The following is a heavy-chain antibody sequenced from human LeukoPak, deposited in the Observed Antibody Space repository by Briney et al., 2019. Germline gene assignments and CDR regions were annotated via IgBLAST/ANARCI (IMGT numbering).Heavy chain of an antibody. CDR2: IRSKANSYET. CDR1: GFTFSGSA. CDR3: TRPGSGSYDY. Sequence: GGSLRLSCAASGFTFSGSALHWVRQASGKGVEWVGRIRSKANSYETAYAASVKGRFTISRDDSKNTAYLQMNSLKTEDTAVYYCTRPGSGSYDYWGQGTLVTVSS. V-gene: IGHV3-73*01. J-gene: IGHJ4*02. D-gene: IGHD3-10*01.